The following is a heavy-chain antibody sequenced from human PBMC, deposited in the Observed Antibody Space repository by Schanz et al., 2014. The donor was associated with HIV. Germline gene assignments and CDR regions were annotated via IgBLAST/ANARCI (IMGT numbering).Heavy chain of an antibody. D-gene: IGHD6-6*01. J-gene: IGHJ6*02. CDR1: GFTFRSYG. V-gene: IGHV3-33*01. CDR2: TWYDGSNK. Sequence: QVQLVESGGGVVQPGRSLRLSCAASGFTFRSYGMHWVRQAPGKGLEWVAVTWYDGSNKYYADSVKGRFTISRDNSKNTLFLQMNSLRAEDTAMYYCASTVYPDSSSSDYYYGMDVWGQGTTVTVSS. CDR3: ASTVYPDSSSSDYYYGMDV.